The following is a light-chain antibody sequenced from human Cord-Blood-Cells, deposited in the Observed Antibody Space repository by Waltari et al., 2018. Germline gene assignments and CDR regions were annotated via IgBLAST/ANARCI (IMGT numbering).Light chain of an antibody. CDR1: SSAVGSYNL. V-gene: IGLV2-23*01. CDR3: CSYAGSSTVV. J-gene: IGLJ2*01. Sequence: SALTQPASVSGSPGQSITISCTVTSSAVGSYNLVSWYQQHPGKAPKLMIYEGSKRPSGVSNRVSGSKSGNTASLTISGLQAEDEADYYCCSYAGSSTVVFGGGTKLTVL. CDR2: EGS.